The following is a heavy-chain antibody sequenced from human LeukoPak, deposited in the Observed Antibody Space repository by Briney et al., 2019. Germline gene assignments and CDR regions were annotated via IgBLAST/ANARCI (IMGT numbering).Heavy chain of an antibody. D-gene: IGHD2-2*02. CDR3: ARQYCSSTRCYNYFDY. V-gene: IGHV4-59*08. J-gene: IGHJ4*02. Sequence: PSETLSLTCTVSGGSISSYYWSWIRQPPGKGLEWIGYIYYSGSTNYNPSLKSRVTISVDTSKNQFSLKLSSVTAADTAVYYCARQYCSSTRCYNYFDYWGQGTLGTVSS. CDR1: GGSISSYY. CDR2: IYYSGST.